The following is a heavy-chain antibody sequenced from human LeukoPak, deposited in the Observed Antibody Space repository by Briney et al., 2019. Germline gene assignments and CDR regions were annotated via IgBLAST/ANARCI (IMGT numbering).Heavy chain of an antibody. Sequence: PGGSLRLSCTASGFTFNTEAMTWVRQAPGKGLEWVSTISDCGGTTYYTDSVKGRFTISRDNSKKIVSLQMSSLRAEDTALYYCAKGLGFLPQFDYWSQGSLVAVSS. CDR2: ISDCGGTT. D-gene: IGHD1-26*01. V-gene: IGHV3-23*01. CDR3: AKGLGFLPQFDY. J-gene: IGHJ4*02. CDR1: GFTFNTEA.